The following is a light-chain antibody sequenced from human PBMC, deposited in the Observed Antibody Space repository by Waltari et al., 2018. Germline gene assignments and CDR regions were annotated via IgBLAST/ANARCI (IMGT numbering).Light chain of an antibody. J-gene: IGKJ1*01. CDR2: AAY. Sequence: IVLTQSPGTLSLSPGERATLSCRASQSISRYLAWYQQKPGQAPRLLIYAAYSRATGIPDRFSGSGSGTDFSLTISRLEPEDFAVYFCQNHERLPAVFGQGTKVEIK. CDR1: QSISRY. CDR3: QNHERLPAV. V-gene: IGKV3-20*01.